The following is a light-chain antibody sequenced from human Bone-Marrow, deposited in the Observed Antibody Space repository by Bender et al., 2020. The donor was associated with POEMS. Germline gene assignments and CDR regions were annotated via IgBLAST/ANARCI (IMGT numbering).Light chain of an antibody. Sequence: QSVLTQPPSASGTPGQRVTISCSGCSSNIRAHAVNWYQHLPWTAPKLLIYSSHRRPLEVPDRFSGSRSGTSASLAISVLQSEDEADYYCAVWEDSLNGWVFGGGTKLTVL. V-gene: IGLV1-44*01. CDR2: SSH. J-gene: IGLJ3*02. CDR1: SSNIRAHA. CDR3: AVWEDSLNGWV.